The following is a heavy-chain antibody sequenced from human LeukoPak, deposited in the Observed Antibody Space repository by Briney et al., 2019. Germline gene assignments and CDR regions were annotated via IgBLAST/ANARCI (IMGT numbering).Heavy chain of an antibody. CDR2: IIPILCIA. CDR3: SNLAYCGGDCYSGVDY. D-gene: IGHD2-21*02. CDR1: GGTFNSYA. V-gene: IGHV1-69*04. J-gene: IGHJ4*02. Sequence: ASVKVSCKASGGTFNSYAISWVRQAPGQGREWMGRIIPILCIANYAPNFQGRVTITADKSKSTAHTELSSLSSEATALIYCSNLAYCGGDCYSGVDYWGQGTLVTVSS.